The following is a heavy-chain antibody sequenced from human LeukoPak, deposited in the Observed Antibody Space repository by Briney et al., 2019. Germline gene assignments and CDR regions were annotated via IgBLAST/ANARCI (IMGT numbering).Heavy chain of an antibody. J-gene: IGHJ6*02. CDR1: GGSFSGYY. V-gene: IGHV4-34*01. CDR2: INHSGST. Sequence: SETLSLTCAVYGGSFSGYYWSWIRQPPGKGLEWIGEINHSGSTNYNPSLKSRVTISVDTSKNQFSLKLSSVTAADTAVYYCTRSRAKRVSCSSTSCYVLSYGMDVWGQGTTATVSS. D-gene: IGHD2-2*01. CDR3: TRSRAKRVSCSSTSCYVLSYGMDV.